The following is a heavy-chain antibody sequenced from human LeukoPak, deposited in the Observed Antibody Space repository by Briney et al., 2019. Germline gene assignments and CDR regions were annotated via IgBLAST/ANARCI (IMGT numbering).Heavy chain of an antibody. Sequence: GGSLRLSCAASGFTFSSYWMTWVRQAPGKGLDWVANIKEDGSEKYYVGSVKGRFTISRDNAKNSVYLQMNSLRVEDTAVYYCARRGWYSAYWGQGPLVTVSP. CDR3: ARRGWYSAY. CDR2: IKEDGSEK. V-gene: IGHV3-7*01. J-gene: IGHJ4*02. CDR1: GFTFSSYW. D-gene: IGHD3-10*01.